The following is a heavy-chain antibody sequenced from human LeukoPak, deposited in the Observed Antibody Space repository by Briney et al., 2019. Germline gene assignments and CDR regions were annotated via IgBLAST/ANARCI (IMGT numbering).Heavy chain of an antibody. D-gene: IGHD3-10*01. CDR3: ARRITMVRGVGYYYGMDV. J-gene: IGHJ6*04. V-gene: IGHV4-34*01. CDR2: INHSGST. Sequence: SETLSLTCAVYGGSFSGYYWSWIRQPPGKGLEWIGEINHSGSTNYNPSLKSRVTISVDTSKNQFSLKLSSVTAADTAVYYCARRITMVRGVGYYYGMDVWGKGPTVTVSS. CDR1: GGSFSGYY.